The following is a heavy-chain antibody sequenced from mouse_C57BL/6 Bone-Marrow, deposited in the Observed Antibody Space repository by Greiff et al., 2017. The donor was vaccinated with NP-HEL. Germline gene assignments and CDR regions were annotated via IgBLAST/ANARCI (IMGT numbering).Heavy chain of an antibody. D-gene: IGHD2-5*01. J-gene: IGHJ3*01. CDR3: ARGSNYGAWFAY. Sequence: VQLQQSGAELVKPGASVKLSCTASGFNIKDYYMHWVKQRTEQGLEWIGRIDPEDGETKYVPKFQGKATITADTSSNTAYLQLSSLTSEDTAVYYCARGSNYGAWFAYWGQGTLVTVSA. CDR1: GFNIKDYY. V-gene: IGHV14-2*01. CDR2: IDPEDGET.